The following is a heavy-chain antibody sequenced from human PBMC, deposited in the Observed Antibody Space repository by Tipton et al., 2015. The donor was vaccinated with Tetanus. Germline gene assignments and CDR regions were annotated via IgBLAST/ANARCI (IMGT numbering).Heavy chain of an antibody. CDR1: GGSFSGYY. D-gene: IGHD3-10*01. J-gene: IGHJ4*02. CDR2: INHSGGT. V-gene: IGHV4-34*01. Sequence: TLSLTCAVYGGSFSGYYWSWIRQTPGKGLEWIGEINHSGGTNYNPSLKSRVSISVDTTKKQLYLNLTSVTAADTAVYYCAFKPDYFGTGSPPFDYWGQGTRVTVSS. CDR3: AFKPDYFGTGSPPFDY.